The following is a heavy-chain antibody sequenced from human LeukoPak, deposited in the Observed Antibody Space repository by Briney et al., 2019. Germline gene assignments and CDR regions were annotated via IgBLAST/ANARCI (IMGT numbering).Heavy chain of an antibody. CDR1: GFTFSSYS. CDR3: ARDRVVRGVILTGFDY. CDR2: ISSSSSYI. D-gene: IGHD3-10*01. J-gene: IGHJ4*02. V-gene: IGHV3-21*03. Sequence: GGSLRLTCAASGFTFSSYSMNWVRQAPGKGLEWVSSISSSSSYIYYADSVKGRFTISRDNAKNSLYLQMNSLRAEDTAVYYCARDRVVRGVILTGFDYWGQGTLVTVSS.